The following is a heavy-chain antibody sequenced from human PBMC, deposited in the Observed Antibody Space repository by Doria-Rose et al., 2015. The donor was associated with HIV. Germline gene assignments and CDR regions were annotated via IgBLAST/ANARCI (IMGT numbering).Heavy chain of an antibody. V-gene: IGHV4-39*01. Sequence: QVQLQESGPGLVKPPETLSLTCSVSGGSITSSSYYWGWVRQPPGKGLEWIGSAHYSGTTYYNPSLKSRVTISLDTSKNHFSRRRSSVTAADTAVYYCARHKRSGTSDLFDYWGQGTLVTVPS. CDR1: GGSITSSSYY. CDR2: AHYSGTT. J-gene: IGHJ4*02. CDR3: ARHKRSGTSDLFDY. D-gene: IGHD1-26*01.